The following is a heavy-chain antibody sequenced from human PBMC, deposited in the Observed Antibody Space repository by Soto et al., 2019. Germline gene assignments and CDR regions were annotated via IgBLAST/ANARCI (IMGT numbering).Heavy chain of an antibody. D-gene: IGHD1-26*01. V-gene: IGHV3-33*01. Sequence: QVQLVESGGGVVQPGRSLRLSCAASGFTFSSYGMHWVRQAPGKGLEWVAVIWYDGSNKYYADSVKGRFTISRDNSKNTLYLKMNSLRAEDTAVYYCAREWEYCGSYLVFYYHGMDVWGQGTTVTVSS. CDR3: AREWEYCGSYLVFYYHGMDV. CDR1: GFTFSSYG. J-gene: IGHJ6*02. CDR2: IWYDGSNK.